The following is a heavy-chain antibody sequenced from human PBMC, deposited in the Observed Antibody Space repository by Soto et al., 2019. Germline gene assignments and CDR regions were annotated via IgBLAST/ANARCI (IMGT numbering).Heavy chain of an antibody. CDR2: MDPSDSDT. CDR3: ARGDQEGIFQH. V-gene: IGHV5-10-1*01. CDR1: GYSFTSYW. J-gene: IGHJ1*01. D-gene: IGHD3-16*01. Sequence: GASLKISCKGSGYSFTSYWISWVRQVPGKGLEWMGSMDPSDSDTSYSPSFQGHVTISADKSISTAYLQWSSMKASDTDMYYCARGDQEGIFQHCGQGTLVTVSS.